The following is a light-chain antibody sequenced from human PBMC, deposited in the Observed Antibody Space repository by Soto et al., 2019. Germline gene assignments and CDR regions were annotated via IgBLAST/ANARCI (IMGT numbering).Light chain of an antibody. CDR2: SNN. CDR3: ATWDDSLNGPV. V-gene: IGLV1-44*01. CDR1: SSNVGRNT. Sequence: QSVLTQPPSASGTPGQSVTISCSGSSSNVGRNTVNWFQQLPGTAPKLLIYSNNQRPSGVPDRFSGPKSGTSASLAISGLQSEDEADYYCATWDDSLNGPVFGGGTKVTVL. J-gene: IGLJ3*02.